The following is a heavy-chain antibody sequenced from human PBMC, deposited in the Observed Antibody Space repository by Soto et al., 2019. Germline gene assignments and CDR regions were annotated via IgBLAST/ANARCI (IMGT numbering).Heavy chain of an antibody. CDR3: ATTGPY. CDR2: IWFDGSNK. V-gene: IGHV3-33*01. Sequence: QVQRVESGGGVVQPGRSLRLSCAASGFTFSSYGMHWVRQAPGKGLEWVAVIWFDGSNKFYADSVKGRFTISRDNSKNTVSPQMNSLRDEDSAAYYCATTGPYWGQGTLVTVSS. J-gene: IGHJ4*02. CDR1: GFTFSSYG.